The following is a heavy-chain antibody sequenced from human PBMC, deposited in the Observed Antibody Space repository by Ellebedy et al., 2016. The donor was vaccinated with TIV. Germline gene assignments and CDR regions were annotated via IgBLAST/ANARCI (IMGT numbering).Heavy chain of an antibody. CDR2: IFYDGTKE. CDR3: VRFPRGAPFADYLYYMDV. J-gene: IGHJ6*03. V-gene: IGHV3-30*04. CDR1: GFPFRSFA. Sequence: GESLKISCAASGFPFRSFAMHWVRQAPGKGLEWVADIFYDGTKEYYADSVKGRFTISRDNAKNSLYLQMNSLRVEDTAVYYCVRFPRGAPFADYLYYMDVWGEGTTVIVSS. D-gene: IGHD3-16*01.